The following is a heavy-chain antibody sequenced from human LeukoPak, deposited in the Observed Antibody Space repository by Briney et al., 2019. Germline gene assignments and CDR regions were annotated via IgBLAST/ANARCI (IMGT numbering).Heavy chain of an antibody. CDR1: GVTFDNFG. CDR3: AKGDYYMEV. J-gene: IGHJ6*03. V-gene: IGHV3-30*02. CDR2: LRYDANNRYDKNND. Sequence: GGSLRLSCVASGVTFDNFGMHWVRQAPGKGLGWVAFLRYDANNRYDKNNDYYAVSVKGRFTISRDNSKNTLYLQMNSLKSEDTAVYYCAKGDYYMEVWGKGATVPVSS.